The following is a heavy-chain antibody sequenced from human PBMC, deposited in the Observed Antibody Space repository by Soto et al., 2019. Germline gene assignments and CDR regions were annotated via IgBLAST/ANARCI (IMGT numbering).Heavy chain of an antibody. CDR3: ARVTSYDFWSGYYFDY. CDR1: GCAISSGGYY. D-gene: IGHD3-3*01. Sequence: PSDTLSLTFTVYGCAISSGGYYWSWFLQHPGKGLEWIGYIYYSGSTYYNPSLKSRVTISVDTSKNQFSLKLSSVTAADTAVYYCARVTSYDFWSGYYFDYWGQGTLVTVSS. CDR2: IYYSGST. V-gene: IGHV4-31*02. J-gene: IGHJ4*02.